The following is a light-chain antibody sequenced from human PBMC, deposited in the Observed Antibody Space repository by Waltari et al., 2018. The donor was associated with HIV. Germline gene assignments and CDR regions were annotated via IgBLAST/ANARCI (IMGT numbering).Light chain of an antibody. CDR1: SSHFGNDY. Sequence: QSVLTQPPSVSAAPGQKVTISCPGSSSHFGNDYASWYQQLPGTAPKLLIYENNKRPSGIPDRFSGSKSGTSATLGITGLQTGDEADYYCGTWDSSLSAVFGTGTRVTVL. J-gene: IGLJ1*01. CDR2: ENN. CDR3: GTWDSSLSAV. V-gene: IGLV1-51*02.